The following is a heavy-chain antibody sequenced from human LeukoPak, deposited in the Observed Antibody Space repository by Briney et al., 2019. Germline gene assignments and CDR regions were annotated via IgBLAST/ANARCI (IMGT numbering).Heavy chain of an antibody. D-gene: IGHD3-22*01. Sequence: GGSLRLSCAASGFTFSSYAMSWVRQAPGKGLEWVSAISGSGGSTYYADSVKGRFTISRDNSKNPLYLQMNSLRAEDTAVYYCANGHYYDSSGYMWDWGQGTLVTVSS. CDR3: ANGHYYDSSGYMWD. CDR1: GFTFSSYA. J-gene: IGHJ4*02. V-gene: IGHV3-23*01. CDR2: ISGSGGST.